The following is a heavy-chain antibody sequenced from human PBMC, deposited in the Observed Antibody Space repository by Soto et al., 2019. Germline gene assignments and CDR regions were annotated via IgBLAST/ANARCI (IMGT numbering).Heavy chain of an antibody. CDR1: GFTFGSYA. CDR3: ATELRLGNSGYQRYFEP. V-gene: IGHV3-30-3*01. J-gene: IGHJ1*01. D-gene: IGHD3-22*01. Sequence: QVHLVESGGGVVQPGRSLRLSCAASGFTFGSYAMHWVRQAPGKGLEWVAIISYDESNEYYANSVKGRITISRDNSKNTLSLQMNSLRPEDTAVYYCATELRLGNSGYQRYFEPWGQGTLVTVSS. CDR2: ISYDESNE.